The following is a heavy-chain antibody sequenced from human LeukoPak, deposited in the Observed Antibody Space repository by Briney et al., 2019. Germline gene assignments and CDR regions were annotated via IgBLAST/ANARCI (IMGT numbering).Heavy chain of an antibody. CDR2: VHLSGAS. CDR1: GGSILTTNW. CDR3: TRESGAFSPFGF. J-gene: IGHJ4*02. D-gene: IGHD1-26*01. Sequence: PSETLSLTCAVSGGSILTTNWWSWVRQPPGKGLEWIGEVHLSGASNYNPSLKSRVNMSIDKSKDQLSLELTSVTAADTAIYYCTRESGAFSPFGFWGQGTLVTVSS. V-gene: IGHV4-4*02.